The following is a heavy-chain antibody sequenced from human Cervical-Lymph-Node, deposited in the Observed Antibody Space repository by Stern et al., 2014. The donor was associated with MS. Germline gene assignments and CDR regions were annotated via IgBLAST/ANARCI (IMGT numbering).Heavy chain of an antibody. J-gene: IGHJ4*02. CDR1: GYTFTSYG. D-gene: IGHD3/OR15-3a*01. CDR3: ARDAALFGRNPLDY. Sequence: QVQLGQSGAEVKKPGASVKVSCKASGYTFTSYGISWVRQAPGQGLDWMGWISAYSGNTNYAQKLQGRVTMTTDTSTSTAYMELRSLRSDDTAVYYCARDAALFGRNPLDYWGQGTLVTVSS. V-gene: IGHV1-18*01. CDR2: ISAYSGNT.